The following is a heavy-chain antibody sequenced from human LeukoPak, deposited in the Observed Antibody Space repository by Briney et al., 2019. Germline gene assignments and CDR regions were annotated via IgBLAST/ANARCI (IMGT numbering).Heavy chain of an antibody. V-gene: IGHV3-53*01. D-gene: IGHD1-26*01. J-gene: IGHJ3*02. CDR1: GFTVSSNY. CDR3: ARDSSRGAHDAFDI. Sequence: GGSLGLSCAASGFTVSSNYMSWVRQAPGKGLEWVSVIYSGGSTYYADSVKGRFTISRDNSKNTLYLQMNSLRAEDTAVYYCARDSSRGAHDAFDIWGQGTMVTVSS. CDR2: IYSGGST.